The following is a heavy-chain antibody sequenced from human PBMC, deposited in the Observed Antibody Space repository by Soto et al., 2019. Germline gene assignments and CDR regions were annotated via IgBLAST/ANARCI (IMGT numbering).Heavy chain of an antibody. V-gene: IGHV3-30-3*01. Sequence: QVQLVESGGGVVQPGRSLRLSCATSGFTFSTYTMHWVRQAPGKGLEWVAVISYDGSNKYYADSVKGRFTISRDNSKNTLYLQMNSLRAEDTAVYYCVTYYIPKYFDYWGQGTLVTVSS. CDR3: VTYYIPKYFDY. J-gene: IGHJ4*02. CDR1: GFTFSTYT. CDR2: ISYDGSNK. D-gene: IGHD3-10*01.